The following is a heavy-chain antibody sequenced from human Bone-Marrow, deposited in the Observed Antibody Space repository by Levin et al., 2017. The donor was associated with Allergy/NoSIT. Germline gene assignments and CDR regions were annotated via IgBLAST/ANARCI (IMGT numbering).Heavy chain of an antibody. Sequence: LSLTCAASGFTFSNAWMSWVRQAPGKGLEWVGRIKSKTDGGTTDYAAPVKGRFTISRDDSKNTLYLQMNSLKTEDTAVYYCTTYQEDDFWSGYQDYYYYGMDVWGQGTTVTVSS. J-gene: IGHJ6*02. V-gene: IGHV3-15*01. CDR3: TTYQEDDFWSGYQDYYYYGMDV. CDR2: IKSKTDGGTT. D-gene: IGHD3-3*01. CDR1: GFTFSNAW.